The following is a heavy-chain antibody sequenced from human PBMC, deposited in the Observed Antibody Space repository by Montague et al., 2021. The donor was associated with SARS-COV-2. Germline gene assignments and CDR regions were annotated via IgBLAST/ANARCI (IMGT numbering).Heavy chain of an antibody. CDR1: GFTFSSYY. Sequence: SLRLSCAASGFTFSSYYMNWVRQAPGKGLEWASSISGSSSYIYYADSVKGRFTISRDNAKNSLYLQMNSLRAEDTAVYYCARDLPSFFLGIAVAGPFDPWGQGTLVTVPS. CDR2: ISGSSSYI. D-gene: IGHD6-19*01. J-gene: IGHJ5*02. V-gene: IGHV3-21*01. CDR3: ARDLPSFFLGIAVAGPFDP.